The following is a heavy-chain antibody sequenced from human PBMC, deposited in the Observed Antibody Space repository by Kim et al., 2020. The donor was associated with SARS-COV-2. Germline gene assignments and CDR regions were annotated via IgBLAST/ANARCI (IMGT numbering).Heavy chain of an antibody. Sequence: SVKGRVTISRDNAKNALYRQMNKLRDEDTAVYYCARAGSSWDDGGARVAYWGQGTLVTVSS. D-gene: IGHD6-13*01. J-gene: IGHJ4*02. V-gene: IGHV3-48*02. CDR3: ARAGSSWDDGGARVAY.